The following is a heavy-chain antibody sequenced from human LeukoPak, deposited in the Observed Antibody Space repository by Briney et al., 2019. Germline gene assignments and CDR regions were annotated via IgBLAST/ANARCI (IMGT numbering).Heavy chain of an antibody. CDR2: ISYDGSNK. Sequence: PGGSLRLSCAASGFTFSSYAMRWARQAPGKGLEWVAVISYDGSNKYYADSVKGRFTISRDNSKNTLYLQMNSLRAEDTAVYYCATEVVVAATGGYYFDYWGQGTLVTVSS. V-gene: IGHV3-30-3*01. CDR1: GFTFSSYA. J-gene: IGHJ4*02. D-gene: IGHD2-15*01. CDR3: ATEVVVAATGGYYFDY.